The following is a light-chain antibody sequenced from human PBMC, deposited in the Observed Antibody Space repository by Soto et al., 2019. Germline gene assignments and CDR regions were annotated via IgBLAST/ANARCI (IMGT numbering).Light chain of an antibody. CDR2: HVT. J-gene: IGLJ1*01. CDR1: SSDVGGYSY. CDR3: SSYTSSTVYI. V-gene: IGLV2-14*03. Sequence: QSVLPQPASVSGSPGQSITISCTGTSSDVGGYSYVSWYQQHPGDAPKLMIYHVTNRPSGVSDRFSGSKSGNTASLTISGLQAEDEADYYCSSYTSSTVYIFGTGTKVT.